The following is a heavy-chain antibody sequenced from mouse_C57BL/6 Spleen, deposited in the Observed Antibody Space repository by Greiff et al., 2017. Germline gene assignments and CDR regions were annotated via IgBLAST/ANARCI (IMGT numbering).Heavy chain of an antibody. CDR2: INPNNGGT. D-gene: IGHD2-4*01. V-gene: IGHV1-26*01. CDR1: GYTFTDYY. J-gene: IGHJ3*01. CDR3: SLWDYDDFAY. Sequence: VQLQQSGPELVKPGASVKISCKASGYTFTDYYMNWVKQSHGKSLEWIGDINPNNGGTSYNQKFKGKATLTVDKSSSTAYMELRSLTSEDSAVYYCSLWDYDDFAYWGQGTLVTVSA.